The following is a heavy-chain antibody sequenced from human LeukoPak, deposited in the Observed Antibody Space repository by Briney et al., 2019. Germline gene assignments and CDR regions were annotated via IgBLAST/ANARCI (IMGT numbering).Heavy chain of an antibody. J-gene: IGHJ4*02. D-gene: IGHD6-13*01. CDR2: ISSTSSYI. Sequence: PGGSLRLSCAASGFTFSNYAMNWVRQAPGKGLEWVSSISSTSSYIYYADSVKGRFTISRDNAKNSLFLQMNSLRVEDAAVYYCARGVAAASCYFDYWRQGTLVTVSS. CDR1: GFTFSNYA. CDR3: ARGVAAASCYFDY. V-gene: IGHV3-21*01.